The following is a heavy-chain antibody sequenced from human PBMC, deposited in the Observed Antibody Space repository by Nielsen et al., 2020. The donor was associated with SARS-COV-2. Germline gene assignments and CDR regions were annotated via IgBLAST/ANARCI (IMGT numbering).Heavy chain of an antibody. CDR1: GFTFSSYA. CDR2: ISGSGGST. Sequence: GGSLRLSCAASGFTFSSYAMSWVRQAPGKGLEWVSAISGSGGSTYYADSVKGRFTISRDNSKNTLYLQMNSLRAEDTAVYYCAKVRHREYSSSSVRFDPWGQGTLVTVSS. CDR3: AKVRHREYSSSSVRFDP. V-gene: IGHV3-23*01. D-gene: IGHD6-6*01. J-gene: IGHJ5*02.